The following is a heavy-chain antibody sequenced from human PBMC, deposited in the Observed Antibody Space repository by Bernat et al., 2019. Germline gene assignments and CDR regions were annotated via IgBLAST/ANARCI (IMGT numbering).Heavy chain of an antibody. CDR2: IKSESYDGTT. V-gene: IGHV3-15*07. CDR3: TTSGFYGWG. J-gene: IGHJ4*02. D-gene: IGHD2/OR15-2a*01. CDR1: GFSFVDSW. Sequence: EIQLVESGGGLVKPGGSLRLSCAASGFSFVDSWMTWVRQAPGKGLEWVGRIKSESYDGTTDFAAPVKGRFTISRDDSKSTLYLQMNSLRTEDTAVYYCTTSGFYGWGWGPGTMVTVSS.